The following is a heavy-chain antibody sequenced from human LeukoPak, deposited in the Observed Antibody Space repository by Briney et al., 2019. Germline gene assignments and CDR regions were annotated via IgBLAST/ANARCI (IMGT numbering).Heavy chain of an antibody. D-gene: IGHD1-1*01. CDR2: MNPESGNT. V-gene: IGHV1-8*01. CDR3: GRGRPTNLNGIY. Sequence: ASVKVSCKASGYTFTSHHINWVRQATGRGFEWMGWMNPESGNTNYAQRFQGRVTMTWDTSINTAYMELSSLRSDDTAVYYCGRGRPTNLNGIYWGQGTLVTVSS. CDR1: GYTFTSHH. J-gene: IGHJ4*02.